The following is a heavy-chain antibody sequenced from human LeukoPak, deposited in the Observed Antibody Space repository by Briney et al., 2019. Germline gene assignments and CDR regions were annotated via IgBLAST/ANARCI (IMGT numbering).Heavy chain of an antibody. V-gene: IGHV1-18*01. CDR1: GYTFTSYG. Sequence: ASVKVSCKASGYTFTSYGISWVRQAPGQGLEWMGWISAYNGNTNYAQKLQGRVTMTTDTSTSTAYMELRSLRSDDTAVYYCARDSRYYDSSGYYYEWLDPWGQGTLVTVSS. J-gene: IGHJ5*02. CDR3: ARDSRYYDSSGYYYEWLDP. CDR2: ISAYNGNT. D-gene: IGHD3-22*01.